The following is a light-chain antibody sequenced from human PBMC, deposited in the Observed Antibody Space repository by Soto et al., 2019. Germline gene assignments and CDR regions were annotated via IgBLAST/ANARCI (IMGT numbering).Light chain of an antibody. J-gene: IGKJ1*01. CDR2: DAS. V-gene: IGKV1-39*01. CDR1: RDIRDF. CDR3: QQSYSTPRT. Sequence: EIQMTQSPSSLSVSVGDRVTITCQASRDIRDFLNWYQQKPGKAPKLLIFDASNLEEGVPPRFSGSGSGTYFTLTISSLQPEDFATYYCQQSYSTPRTFGQ.